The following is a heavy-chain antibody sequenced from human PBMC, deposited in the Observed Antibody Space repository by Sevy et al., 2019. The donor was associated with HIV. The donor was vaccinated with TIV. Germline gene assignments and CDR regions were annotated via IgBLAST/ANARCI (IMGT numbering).Heavy chain of an antibody. V-gene: IGHV4-30-4*01. J-gene: IGHJ5*02. Sequence: SETLSLTCTVSGGSISSGDYYWSWIRQPPGKGLEWIGYIYYSGSTYYNPSLKSRVTISVDTSKNQFSLKLGSVTAADTAVYYCARAGYYDILTGYYRSANNWFDPWGQGTLVTVSS. D-gene: IGHD3-9*01. CDR2: IYYSGST. CDR3: ARAGYYDILTGYYRSANNWFDP. CDR1: GGSISSGDYY.